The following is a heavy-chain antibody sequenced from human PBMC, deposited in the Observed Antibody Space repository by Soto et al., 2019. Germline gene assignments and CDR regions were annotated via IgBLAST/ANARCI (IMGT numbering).Heavy chain of an antibody. D-gene: IGHD2-2*01. CDR3: ARGVNCSSTSCYGAPNFDY. J-gene: IGHJ4*02. CDR1: GYTFTGYY. Sequence: ASVKVSCKASGYTFTGYYMHWVRQAPGQGLEWMGWINPNSGGTNYAQKFQGWVTMTRHTSISTAYMELSRLRSDDTAVYYCARGVNCSSTSCYGAPNFDYWGQGTLVTVSS. V-gene: IGHV1-2*04. CDR2: INPNSGGT.